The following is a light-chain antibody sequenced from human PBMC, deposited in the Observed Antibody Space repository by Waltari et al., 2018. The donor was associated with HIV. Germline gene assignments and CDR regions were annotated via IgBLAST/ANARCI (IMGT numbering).Light chain of an antibody. CDR3: AAWDDSLNAWV. Sequence: QSVLTQPPSASGTPGQRVSISCSGSSSNIGSIIVNWYQQLPGTAPKLLIYSNNQRPSGVPDRFSGSKCGTSASLAISGLQSEDEADYYCAAWDDSLNAWVFGGGTKLTVL. CDR1: SSNIGSII. CDR2: SNN. J-gene: IGLJ3*02. V-gene: IGLV1-44*01.